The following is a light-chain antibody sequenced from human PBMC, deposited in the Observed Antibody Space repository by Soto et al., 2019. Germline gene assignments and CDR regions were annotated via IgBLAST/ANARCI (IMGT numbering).Light chain of an antibody. J-gene: IGKJ1*01. V-gene: IGKV1-13*02. CDR1: EGISSA. CDR2: DAS. CDR3: QQFNSYPRT. Sequence: AIELTQSPSSLPASVGDRVTITCRASEGISSALAWYQEKPGKAPKLLIYDASSLESGVPSRFSGSGSGTDFTLTISSLQPEDFATYYCQQFNSYPRTFGHGTKVEIK.